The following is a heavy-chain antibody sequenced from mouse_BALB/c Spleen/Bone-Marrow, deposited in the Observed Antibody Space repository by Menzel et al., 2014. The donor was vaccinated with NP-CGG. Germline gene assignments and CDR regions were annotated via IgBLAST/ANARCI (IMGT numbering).Heavy chain of an antibody. CDR3: ARYYQGPRYYFDN. CDR2: IDPANGNT. V-gene: IGHV14-3*02. D-gene: IGHD1-1*01. J-gene: IGHJ2*01. CDR1: GFNIKDTY. Sequence: VQLQQSGAELAKPGASVKLSCTASGFNIKDTYMHWAKPRPEQGLEWIGRIDPANGNTKYDPKFQGKATITTDTSSNTAKLQLNSLTSGDTDVYYCARYYQGPRYYFDNRGQGPTLTVSS.